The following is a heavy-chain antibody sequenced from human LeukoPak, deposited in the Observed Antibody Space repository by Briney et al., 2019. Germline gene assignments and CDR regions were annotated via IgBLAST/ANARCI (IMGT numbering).Heavy chain of an antibody. D-gene: IGHD6-13*01. V-gene: IGHV1-3*01. CDR3: ARLRIAAAGFDY. CDR1: GYTFTSYA. CDR2: INAGNGNT. J-gene: IGHJ4*02. Sequence: ASVKVSCKASGYTFTSYAMHWVRQAPGQRLEWMGWINAGNGNTKYSQKFQGRVTITRDTSASTAYMELSSLRSEDTAEYYCARLRIAAAGFDYWGQGTLVTVSS.